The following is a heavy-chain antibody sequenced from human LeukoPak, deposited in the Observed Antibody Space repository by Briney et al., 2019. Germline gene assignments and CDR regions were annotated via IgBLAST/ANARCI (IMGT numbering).Heavy chain of an antibody. V-gene: IGHV4-59*01. J-gene: IGHJ6*02. CDR1: GGSISSYY. CDR2: IYYSGST. CDR3: ARALSGYSSSSYYGMDV. Sequence: PSETPSLTCTVSGGSISSYYWSWIRQPPGKGLEWIGYIYYSGSTNYNPSLKSRVTISVDTSKNQFSLKLSSVTAADTAVYYCARALSGYSSSSYYGMDVWGQGTTVTVSS. D-gene: IGHD6-6*01.